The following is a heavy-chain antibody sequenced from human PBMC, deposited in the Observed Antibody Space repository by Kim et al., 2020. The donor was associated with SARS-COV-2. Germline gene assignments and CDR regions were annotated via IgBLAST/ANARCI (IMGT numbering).Heavy chain of an antibody. V-gene: IGHV3-30*02. J-gene: IGHJ4*02. CDR3: AKGDTSCWYLDY. Sequence: YYADSVMGRITISRENTKNTLYLQIKGLRGEYTALYYCAKGDTSCWYLDYWGQGTLVTFSS. D-gene: IGHD6-13*01.